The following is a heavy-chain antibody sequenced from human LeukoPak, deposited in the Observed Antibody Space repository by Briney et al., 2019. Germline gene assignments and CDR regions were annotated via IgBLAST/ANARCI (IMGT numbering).Heavy chain of an antibody. Sequence: GSLRLSCAASGLTFTAYLIHWVRQAPGKGLEWVAVMSSDGNAMFYADSVKGRFTISRDNSKNTLYLQMNSLRAEDTAVYYCVRESEYYFDHSASFDYWGQGTLVTVSS. D-gene: IGHD3-22*01. J-gene: IGHJ4*02. V-gene: IGHV3-30-3*01. CDR3: VRESEYYFDHSASFDY. CDR1: GLTFTAYL. CDR2: MSSDGNAM.